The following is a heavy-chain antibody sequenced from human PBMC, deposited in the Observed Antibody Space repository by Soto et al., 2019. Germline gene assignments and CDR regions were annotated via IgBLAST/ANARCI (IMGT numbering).Heavy chain of an antibody. CDR3: ARTARIFDY. D-gene: IGHD6-6*01. Sequence: SQTLSLTCAVSGGSINEHYWSWIRQPPGKGLECIAYVYRSGDTNYNPSLNGRATISLDTSRNKFSLKLNSVTAADTAIYYCARTARIFDYWGQGILVTVSS. V-gene: IGHV4-59*08. CDR2: VYRSGDT. J-gene: IGHJ4*02. CDR1: GGSINEHY.